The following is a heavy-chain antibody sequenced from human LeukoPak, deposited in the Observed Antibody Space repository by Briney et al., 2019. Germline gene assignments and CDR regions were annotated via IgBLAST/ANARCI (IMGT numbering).Heavy chain of an antibody. CDR3: ARHRVRRVTFPD. J-gene: IGHJ4*02. CDR1: GGSFSGYY. D-gene: IGHD3-10*01. V-gene: IGHV4-34*01. Sequence: SETLSLTCAVYGGSFSGYYWSWIRQPPGKGLEWIGEINHSGSTNYNPSLKSRVTISVDTSKTQFSLKLSSVTAADPAVYYCARHRVRRVTFPDWGQGTLVTVSS. CDR2: INHSGST.